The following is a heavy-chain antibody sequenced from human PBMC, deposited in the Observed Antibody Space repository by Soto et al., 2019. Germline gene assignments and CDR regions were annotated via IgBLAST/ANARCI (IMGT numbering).Heavy chain of an antibody. CDR1: GYSFTSYW. CDR2: IYPGDSDT. J-gene: IGHJ4*02. CDR3: ARSSYLEWLLFPGHFDY. V-gene: IGHV5-51*01. D-gene: IGHD3-3*01. Sequence: PGESLKISCKGSGYSFTSYWIGWVRQMPGKGLEWMGIIYPGDSDTRYSPSFQGQVTISADKPISTAYLQWSSLKASDTAMYYCARSSYLEWLLFPGHFDYWGQGTLVTVSS.